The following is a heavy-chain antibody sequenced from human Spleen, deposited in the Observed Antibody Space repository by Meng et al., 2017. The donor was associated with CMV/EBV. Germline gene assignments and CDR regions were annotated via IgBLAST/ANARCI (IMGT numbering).Heavy chain of an antibody. J-gene: IGHJ5*02. CDR3: ARGGRYSRLNWFDP. Sequence: SETLSLTCAVYGGSFSGYYWSWIRQPPGKGLEWIGEINDSGSTNYNPSLESRVITSVDTSKNQFSLKLSSVTAADTAVYYCARGGRYSRLNWFDPWGQGTLVTVSS. V-gene: IGHV4-34*01. D-gene: IGHD6-19*01. CDR2: INDSGST. CDR1: GGSFSGYY.